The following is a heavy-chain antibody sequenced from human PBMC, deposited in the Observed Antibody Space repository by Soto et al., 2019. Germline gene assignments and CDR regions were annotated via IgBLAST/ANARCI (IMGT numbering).Heavy chain of an antibody. CDR3: ARVPRSSWYDDYYYYGMDV. D-gene: IGHD6-13*01. J-gene: IGHJ6*02. Sequence: QVQLVQSGAEVKKPGSSVKVSCKASGGTFSSYAISWVRQAPGQGLEWMGGIIPIFGTANYAQKFQGRVTITADESTSTAYMELSSLRSEDTAVYYCARVPRSSWYDDYYYYGMDVWGQGTTVTGSS. CDR2: IIPIFGTA. V-gene: IGHV1-69*01. CDR1: GGTFSSYA.